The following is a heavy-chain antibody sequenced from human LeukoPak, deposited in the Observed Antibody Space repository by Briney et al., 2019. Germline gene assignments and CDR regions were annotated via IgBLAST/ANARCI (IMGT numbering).Heavy chain of an antibody. D-gene: IGHD3-16*01. CDR2: IYPGDSDT. Sequence: GESLKISCKGSGYSFTSYWIGWVRQMPGKGLEWMGIIYPGDSDTRYSPSFQGQVTISADKSISTAYLQWSSLKASDTAMYYCARHMGGAPVGDYYYYGMDVWGQGTTVTVSS. J-gene: IGHJ6*02. CDR1: GYSFTSYW. CDR3: ARHMGGAPVGDYYYYGMDV. V-gene: IGHV5-51*01.